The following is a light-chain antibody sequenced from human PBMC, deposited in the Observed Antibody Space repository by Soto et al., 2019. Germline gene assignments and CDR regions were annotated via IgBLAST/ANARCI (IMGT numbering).Light chain of an antibody. J-gene: IGLJ3*02. CDR3: QSYDSSLSGWV. CDR2: GNS. V-gene: IGLV1-40*01. CDR1: SSNIGAHYD. Sequence: QSVLTQPPSVSGAPGQRVTISCTGSSSNIGAHYDVHWYQQLPGTAPKLLIYGNSNRPSGVPDRFSGSKSGTSASLAITGLQAEDGADYYCQSYDSSLSGWVFGGGTKLTVL.